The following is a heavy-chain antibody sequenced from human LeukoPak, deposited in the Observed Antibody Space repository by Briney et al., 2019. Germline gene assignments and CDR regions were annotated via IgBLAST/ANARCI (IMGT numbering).Heavy chain of an antibody. Sequence: GGSLRLSCAASGFTFSNYAMSWVRQAPGKGLEWVSGITYSGGSAYYVDSVKGRFTLSRDNSKNTLYLQMHSLRAEDTAVYYCARRAGIYSHPYDYWGQGTLVTVSS. D-gene: IGHD1-14*01. CDR3: ARRAGIYSHPYDY. J-gene: IGHJ4*02. CDR2: ITYSGGSA. CDR1: GFTFSNYA. V-gene: IGHV3-23*01.